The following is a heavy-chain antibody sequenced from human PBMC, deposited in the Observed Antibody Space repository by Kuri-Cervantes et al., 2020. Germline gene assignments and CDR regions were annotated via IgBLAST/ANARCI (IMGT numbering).Heavy chain of an antibody. D-gene: IGHD5-18*01. V-gene: IGHV5-51*01. CDR2: IDAGDSDT. Sequence: KVSCKGSGYSFSSYWVAWVRQMPGKGLESMGIIDAGDSDTRYSPSSQGQVTISADKSISTAFLEWSSLKASDTAIYYCATSLSAIGSFDYWGQGTVVTVSS. J-gene: IGHJ4*02. CDR1: GYSFSSYW. CDR3: ATSLSAIGSFDY.